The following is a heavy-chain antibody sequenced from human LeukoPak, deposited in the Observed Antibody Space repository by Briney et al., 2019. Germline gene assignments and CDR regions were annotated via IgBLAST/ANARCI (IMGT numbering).Heavy chain of an antibody. D-gene: IGHD1-7*01. CDR3: ARYNWNYGYFDY. J-gene: IGHJ4*02. Sequence: PQASVKVSCKASGYTFTSYDINWVRQATGQGLEWMGWMNPNSGNTGYAQKFQGRVTITRNTSISTAYMELSSLRSEDTAVYYCARYNWNYGYFDYWGQGTLVTVSS. CDR2: MNPNSGNT. V-gene: IGHV1-8*03. CDR1: GYTFTSYD.